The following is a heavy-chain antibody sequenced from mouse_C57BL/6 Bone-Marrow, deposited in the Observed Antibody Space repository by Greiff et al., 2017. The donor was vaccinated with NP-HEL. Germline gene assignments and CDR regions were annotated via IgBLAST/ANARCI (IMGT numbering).Heavy chain of an antibody. CDR3: ARGYNAVDY. J-gene: IGHJ4*01. V-gene: IGHV1-81*01. Sequence: QLQQAGAELARPWASVEPLRKGSGYPFPCLGLSWVKPGTGQGPEGVGEDYPRSGNNYHNEQFKGKVTLTADKSYSTAYMELRSLTSEDAAVYFCARGYNAVDYWGQGTSVTVSA. CDR2: DYPRSGNN. CDR1: GYPFPCLG.